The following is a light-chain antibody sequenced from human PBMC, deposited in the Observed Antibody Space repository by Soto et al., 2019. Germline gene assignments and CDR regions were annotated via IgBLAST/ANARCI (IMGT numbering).Light chain of an antibody. CDR2: DAS. CDR1: QDISNY. Sequence: DIKMTQSPSSLSASVGDRVTITCQASQDISNYLNWYQQKPGKAPKLLIYDASNLETGVPSRFSGSGSGTDFTFTISSLQPEDIATYYSQQYDNLPALTFGGGTKVDIK. V-gene: IGKV1-33*01. CDR3: QQYDNLPALT. J-gene: IGKJ4*01.